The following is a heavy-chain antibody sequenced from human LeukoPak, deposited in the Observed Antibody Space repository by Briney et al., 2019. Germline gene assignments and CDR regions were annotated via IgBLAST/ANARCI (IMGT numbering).Heavy chain of an antibody. CDR3: ARLSTAPDFDS. CDR1: GGFISRSSYY. CDR2: VFHTGST. J-gene: IGHJ4*02. Sequence: SETLSLTCTVSGGFISRSSYYWTWLRQPPGKTLEWIGNVFHTGSTSYRPSLQSRVIVSVDTPKNQFSLKLTSVTAADTAVYYCARLSTAPDFDSWGQGILGTVSS. V-gene: IGHV4-39*01.